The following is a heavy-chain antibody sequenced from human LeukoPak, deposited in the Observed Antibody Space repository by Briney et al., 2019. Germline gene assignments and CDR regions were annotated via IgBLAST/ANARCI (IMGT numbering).Heavy chain of an antibody. J-gene: IGHJ2*01. CDR1: GGSISSSSYY. D-gene: IGHD3-22*01. CDR2: IYYSGST. Sequence: PSETLSLTCTVSGGSISSSSYYWGWIRQPPGKGLEWIGSIYYSGSTYYNPSLKSRVTISVDTSKNQFSLKLSSVTAADTAVYYCARKQQFKLDSSGYYVISRYFDLWGRGTLVTVSS. V-gene: IGHV4-39*01. CDR3: ARKQQFKLDSSGYYVISRYFDL.